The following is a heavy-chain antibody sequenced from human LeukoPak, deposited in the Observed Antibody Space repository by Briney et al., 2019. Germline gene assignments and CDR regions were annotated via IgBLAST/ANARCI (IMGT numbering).Heavy chain of an antibody. D-gene: IGHD3-9*01. CDR3: ARDPTPYYDILTGFDP. Sequence: GGSLRLSCAASGFTFSSYAMSWVRQAPGKGLEWVSAISGSGGSTYYADSVKGRFTISRDNSKNTLYLQMNSLRAEDTAVYYCARDPTPYYDILTGFDPWGQGTLVTVSS. V-gene: IGHV3-23*01. CDR2: ISGSGGST. CDR1: GFTFSSYA. J-gene: IGHJ5*02.